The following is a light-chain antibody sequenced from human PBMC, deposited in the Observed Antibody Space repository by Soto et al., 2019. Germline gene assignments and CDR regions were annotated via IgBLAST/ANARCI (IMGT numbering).Light chain of an antibody. CDR1: QSISDY. J-gene: IGKJ3*01. V-gene: IGKV3-11*01. CDR2: DAS. Sequence: EIVLTQSPATLSLYPGERATLSCRASQSISDYLGWYQQKPGQAPSLLIYDASNRAAGIPARFSSSGSGTDFTLTISSLEPEDFAVYYCQQRDDRAFTFGPGTKVDIK. CDR3: QQRDDRAFT.